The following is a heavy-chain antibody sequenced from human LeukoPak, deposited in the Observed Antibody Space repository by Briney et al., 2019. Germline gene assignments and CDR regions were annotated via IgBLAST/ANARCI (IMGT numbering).Heavy chain of an antibody. V-gene: IGHV3-23*01. J-gene: IGHJ4*02. CDR2: ISGSGGST. CDR3: ARVIIVVVPAARGSSDY. D-gene: IGHD2-2*01. CDR1: GFTFSSYA. Sequence: GGSLRLSCAASGFTFSSYAMSWVRQAPGKGLEWVSAISGSGGSTYYADSVKGRFTISRDNSKNTLYLQMDSLRAEDTAVYYCARVIIVVVPAARGSSDYWGQGTLVTASS.